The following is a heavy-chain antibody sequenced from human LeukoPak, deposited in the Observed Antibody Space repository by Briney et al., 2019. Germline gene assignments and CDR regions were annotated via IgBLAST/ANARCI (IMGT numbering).Heavy chain of an antibody. D-gene: IGHD5-12*01. CDR3: ARSLYSGYVYWFDP. V-gene: IGHV1-69*05. CDR2: IIPIFGTA. Sequence: SVKVSCKAAGGTFSSNAISWVRQAPGQGLGWMGRIIPIFGTANYAQKFQGRVTITTDESTSTAYMELSSLRSEDTAVYYCARSLYSGYVYWFDPWAREPWSPSPQ. CDR1: GGTFSSNA. J-gene: IGHJ5*02.